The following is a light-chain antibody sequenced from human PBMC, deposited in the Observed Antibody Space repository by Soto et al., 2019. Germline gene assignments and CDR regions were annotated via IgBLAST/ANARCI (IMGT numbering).Light chain of an antibody. J-gene: IGKJ5*01. Sequence: EIVLTQSPGTLSLSPGERATLSCRASQSVSSSLAWYQQKHGQAPRLLISDTSNRATGIPARFSGSGSGTDFTLTISSLEPEDFAVYYCQQRSDWRITFGQGTRLEIK. CDR1: QSVSSS. CDR3: QQRSDWRIT. CDR2: DTS. V-gene: IGKV3-11*01.